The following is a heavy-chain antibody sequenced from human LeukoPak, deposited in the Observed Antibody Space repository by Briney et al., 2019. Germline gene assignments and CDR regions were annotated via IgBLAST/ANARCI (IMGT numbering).Heavy chain of an antibody. CDR3: ARDCEGIVGQWLVIDAFDI. CDR1: GGSFSGYY. D-gene: IGHD6-19*01. CDR2: IYTSGST. V-gene: IGHV4-4*07. Sequence: PSETLSLTCAVYGGSFSGYYWSWIRQPAGKGLEWIGRIYTSGSTNYNPSLKSRVTMSVDTSKNQFSLKLSSVTAADTAVYYCARDCEGIVGQWLVIDAFDIWGQGTMVTVSS. J-gene: IGHJ3*02.